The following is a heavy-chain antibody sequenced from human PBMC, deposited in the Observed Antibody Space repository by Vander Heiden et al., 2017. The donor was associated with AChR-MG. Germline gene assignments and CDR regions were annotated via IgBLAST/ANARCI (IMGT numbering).Heavy chain of an antibody. V-gene: IGHV1-46*01. CDR1: GYTFTSYY. D-gene: IGHD2-15*01. CDR2: INPSGGST. J-gene: IGHJ3*02. Sequence: QVQLVQSGAEVKKPGASVKVSCKASGYTFTSYYMHWVRQAPGQGLEWMGIINPSGGSTSYAQKFQGRVTMTRDTSTSTVYMELSSLRSEDTAVYYCAREAVVKGDNDAFDIWGQGTMVTVSS. CDR3: AREAVVKGDNDAFDI.